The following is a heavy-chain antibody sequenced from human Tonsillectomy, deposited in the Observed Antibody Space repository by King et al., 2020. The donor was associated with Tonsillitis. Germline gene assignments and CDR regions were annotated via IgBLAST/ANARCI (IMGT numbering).Heavy chain of an antibody. CDR2: IRYDGSNK. V-gene: IGHV3-30*02. Sequence: VQLVESGGGVVQPGGSLRLSCAASGFTFSSYGMHWVRQAPGKGLEWVAFIRYDGSNKYYADSVKGRFTISRDNSKNTLYLQMNSLRAEDTAVYYCAKDEMRRPNIVVVPLPDYWGQGTLVTVSS. CDR3: AKDEMRRPNIVVVPLPDY. J-gene: IGHJ4*02. CDR1: GFTFSSYG. D-gene: IGHD2-2*01.